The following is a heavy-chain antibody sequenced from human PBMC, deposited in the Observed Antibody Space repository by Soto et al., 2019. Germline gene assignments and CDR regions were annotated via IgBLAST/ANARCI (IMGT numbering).Heavy chain of an antibody. CDR2: IKSKGGGETK. Sequence: EVQLVESGGGLVQPGDSLRLSCAVSGLKFSDACMNWVRQAPGKGLEWVGRIKSKGGGETKDYAAHVKGRFAISRDDSRDTLYLQMNSLKIEDTAVYYCAWDNSSRFRTDRWGQGTLVTVS. CDR3: AWDNSSRFRTDR. D-gene: IGHD3-22*01. V-gene: IGHV3-15*07. J-gene: IGHJ5*02. CDR1: GLKFSDAC.